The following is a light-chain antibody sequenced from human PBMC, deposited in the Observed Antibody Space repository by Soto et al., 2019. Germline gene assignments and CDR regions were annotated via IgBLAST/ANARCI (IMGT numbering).Light chain of an antibody. Sequence: QSVLTQPPSVSGAPGQRVTISCTGSTSNIGAGYDVHWYQQFPRTAPKLLIYNNNNRPSGVPDRFSGSKSVTSASLAITGLQAEDEADYYCQSYDSRLSGYVFGTGTKVTVL. J-gene: IGLJ1*01. CDR3: QSYDSRLSGYV. V-gene: IGLV1-40*01. CDR1: TSNIGAGYD. CDR2: NNN.